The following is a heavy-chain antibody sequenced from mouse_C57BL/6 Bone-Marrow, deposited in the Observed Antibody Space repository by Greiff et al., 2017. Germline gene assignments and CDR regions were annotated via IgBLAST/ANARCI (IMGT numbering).Heavy chain of an antibody. CDR2: ILPGSGST. CDR3: ARADYYVSSYAFDY. CDR1: GYTFTGYW. Sequence: QVQLKQSGAELMKPGASVKPSCKATGYTFTGYWIEWVKQRPGHGLEWIGEILPGSGSTNYNEKFKGKATFTADTSSNTAYMQLSSLTTEDSAIYYWARADYYVSSYAFDYWGQGTTLTVSS. J-gene: IGHJ2*01. V-gene: IGHV1-9*01. D-gene: IGHD1-1*01.